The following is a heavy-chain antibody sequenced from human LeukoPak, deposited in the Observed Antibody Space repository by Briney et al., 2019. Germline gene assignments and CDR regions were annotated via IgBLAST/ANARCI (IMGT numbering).Heavy chain of an antibody. V-gene: IGHV4-34*01. CDR1: GGSFSGYY. Sequence: SETLSLTCAVHGGSFSGYYWSWIRQPPGKGLEWIGGINHSGSTNYNPSLKSRVTISVDTSKNHFSLKLSSVTAADTAVYYCARYCSSTSCYGGLDYWGQGTLVTVSS. CDR3: ARYCSSTSCYGGLDY. CDR2: INHSGST. J-gene: IGHJ4*02. D-gene: IGHD2-2*01.